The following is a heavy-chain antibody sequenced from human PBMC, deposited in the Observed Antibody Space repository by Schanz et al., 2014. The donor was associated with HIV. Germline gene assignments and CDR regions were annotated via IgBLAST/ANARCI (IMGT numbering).Heavy chain of an antibody. Sequence: QVQLVQSGAEVKKPGSSVTVSCKASGGTFSIYAISWVRQAPGQGLEWMGGIIPIFGTANYAQKFQGRVTIIADESTSTAYMELSILRSADTAVYFCARAAFSSEYYYGMDVWGQGTTVTVSS. CDR3: ARAAFSSEYYYGMDV. CDR1: GGTFSIYA. CDR2: IIPIFGTA. D-gene: IGHD3-3*02. V-gene: IGHV1-69*01. J-gene: IGHJ6*02.